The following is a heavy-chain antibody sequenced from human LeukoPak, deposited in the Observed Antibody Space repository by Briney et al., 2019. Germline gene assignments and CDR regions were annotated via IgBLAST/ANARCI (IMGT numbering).Heavy chain of an antibody. CDR1: GYTFSSYY. V-gene: IGHV1-46*01. CDR3: ARGLGRFCSGGNCLPLDY. Sequence: ASVKVSCKASGYTFSSYYVHWVRQAPGQGLEWMGIINPSGGSTSYAQKFQGRVTMTRDMSTSTVYMDLRSLRSEDTAVYYCARGLGRFCSGGNCLPLDYWGQGTLVTVSS. CDR2: INPSGGST. J-gene: IGHJ4*02. D-gene: IGHD2-15*01.